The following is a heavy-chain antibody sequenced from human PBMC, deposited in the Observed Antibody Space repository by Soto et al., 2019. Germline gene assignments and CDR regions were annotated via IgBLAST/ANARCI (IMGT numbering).Heavy chain of an antibody. CDR1: GYSISSGYY. CDR3: ARVLRYCSSTRCYIAAAGTRNWFDP. D-gene: IGHD2-2*02. Sequence: PSETLSLTCAVSGYSISSGYYWGWIRQPPGKGLEWIGSIYHDGSTYFNPSLESRVSISLDASRNQFSLRLTSVTAADTAVYYCARVLRYCSSTRCYIAAAGTRNWFDPWGQGTMVTVYS. CDR2: IYHDGST. V-gene: IGHV4-38-2*01. J-gene: IGHJ5*02.